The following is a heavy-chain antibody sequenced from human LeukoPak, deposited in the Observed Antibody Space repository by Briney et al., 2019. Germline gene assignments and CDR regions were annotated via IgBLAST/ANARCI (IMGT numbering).Heavy chain of an antibody. J-gene: IGHJ6*03. CDR1: GVSIKSSSYY. Sequence: PSETLSLTCSVSGVSIKSSSYYWGWIRQPPGKGLEWIGSIYDSEKTYYNPSLKSRVTISLDTSTNQFSLQLTSVTAAADTATYYCARTNSLVGGIINTYLDMDVWGKGTTVIISS. CDR2: IYDSEKT. V-gene: IGHV4-39*01. D-gene: IGHD3-16*02. CDR3: ARTNSLVGGIINTYLDMDV.